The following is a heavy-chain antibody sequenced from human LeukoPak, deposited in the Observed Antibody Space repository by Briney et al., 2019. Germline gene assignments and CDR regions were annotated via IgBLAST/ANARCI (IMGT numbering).Heavy chain of an antibody. CDR3: ARSRITMVRGVINTFDY. Sequence: ASVKVSCKASGYTFTGHYMHWVRQAPGQGLEWMGWINPNSGGTNYAQKLQGRVTMTRDTSISTAYMELSRLRSDDTAVYYCARSRITMVRGVINTFDYWGQGTLVTVSS. CDR1: GYTFTGHY. V-gene: IGHV1-2*02. J-gene: IGHJ4*02. CDR2: INPNSGGT. D-gene: IGHD3-10*01.